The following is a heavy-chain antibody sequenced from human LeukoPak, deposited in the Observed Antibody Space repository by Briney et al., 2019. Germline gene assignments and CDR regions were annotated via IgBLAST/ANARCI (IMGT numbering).Heavy chain of an antibody. D-gene: IGHD6-19*01. V-gene: IGHV3-21*01. J-gene: IGHJ4*02. CDR1: GFTFTSYW. Sequence: GGSLRLSCAASGFTFTSYWMNWVRQAPGKGLEWVSVVGGCSRYMYYADSVKGRFTISRDNAKNSLYLQMSGLRAEDTAVYYCTTNVRDEYSSGWYPIGYWGQGTLVTVSS. CDR3: TTNVRDEYSSGWYPIGY. CDR2: VGGCSRYM.